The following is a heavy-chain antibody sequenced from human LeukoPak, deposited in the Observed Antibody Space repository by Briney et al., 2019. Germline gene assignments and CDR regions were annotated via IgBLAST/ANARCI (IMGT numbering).Heavy chain of an antibody. CDR2: IYYSGST. J-gene: IGHJ4*02. CDR3: ARRSTFENFFDY. V-gene: IGHV4-59*08. D-gene: IGHD3-10*01. CDR1: GGSFSDYS. Sequence: SETLSLTCAVYGGSFSDYSWTWIRQPPGKGLEWIGHIYYSGSTNYNPSLKSRVTMSVDTSNRQLSLKLSSLTAADSAVYYCARRSTFENFFDYWGQGTPVTVSS.